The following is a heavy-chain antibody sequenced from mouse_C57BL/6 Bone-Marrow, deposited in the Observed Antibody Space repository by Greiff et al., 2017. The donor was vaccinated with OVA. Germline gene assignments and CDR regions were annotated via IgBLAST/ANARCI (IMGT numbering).Heavy chain of an antibody. Sequence: QVQLQQSGAELARPGASVKLSCKASGYTFTSYGISWVKQRTGQGLEWIGEIYPRSGNTYYNEKLKGKATLTADKSSSTAYMEIRSLTSEDSAVYFGARKDDGYYGWFAYWGQGTLVTVSA. CDR2: IYPRSGNT. D-gene: IGHD2-3*01. J-gene: IGHJ3*01. CDR3: ARKDDGYYGWFAY. V-gene: IGHV1-81*01. CDR1: GYTFTSYG.